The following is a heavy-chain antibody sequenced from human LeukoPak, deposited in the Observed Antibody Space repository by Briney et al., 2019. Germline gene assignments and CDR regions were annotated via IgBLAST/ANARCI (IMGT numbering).Heavy chain of an antibody. D-gene: IGHD4-17*01. Sequence: SQDLSLTCTVSGASISMYYWSWIRQPAGEGLEWIGRIYTSGSTNNNPSHTSRVTMSVDTPTTQYSLKLSSVTPADTAVYYCARGRGDYPQSAEYFQHWGQGTLVTVSS. V-gene: IGHV4-4*07. CDR1: GASISMYY. CDR3: ARGRGDYPQSAEYFQH. CDR2: IYTSGST. J-gene: IGHJ1*01.